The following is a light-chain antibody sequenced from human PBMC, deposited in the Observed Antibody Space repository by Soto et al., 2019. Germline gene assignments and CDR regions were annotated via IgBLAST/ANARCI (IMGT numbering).Light chain of an antibody. V-gene: IGKV3-15*01. CDR3: QQYNNWPPWT. CDR1: ESVSSN. Sequence: EIVMTQSPATLSVSPGESATLSCRATESVSSNLAWFQQKPGQAPRLLIYRASTRATGIPARFSGSGSGTEFTLTISSLPSEDFAVYFCQQYNNWPPWTFGQGTKVEIK. J-gene: IGKJ1*01. CDR2: RAS.